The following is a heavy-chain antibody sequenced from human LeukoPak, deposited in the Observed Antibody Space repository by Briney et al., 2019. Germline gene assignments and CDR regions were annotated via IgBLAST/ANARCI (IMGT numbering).Heavy chain of an antibody. CDR3: ATGGYYSDSSGYPYNWFDP. CDR2: IYYSGST. CDR1: GGSISSSSYY. Sequence: PSETLSLTRTVSGGSISSSSYYWGWIRQPPGKGLEWIGSIYYSGSTYYNPSLKSRVTISVDTSKNQFSLKLSSVTAADTAVYYCATGGYYSDSSGYPYNWFDPWGQGTLVTVSS. V-gene: IGHV4-39*07. D-gene: IGHD3-22*01. J-gene: IGHJ5*02.